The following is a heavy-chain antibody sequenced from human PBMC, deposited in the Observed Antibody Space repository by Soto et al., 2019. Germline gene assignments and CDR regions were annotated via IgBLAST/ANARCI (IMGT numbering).Heavy chain of an antibody. CDR2: ISYDGSNK. D-gene: IGHD1-26*01. J-gene: IGHJ4*02. CDR1: GFTFSSYG. CDR3: AKVVPSSPLRVGATEELAY. Sequence: GGSLRLSCAASGFTFSSYGMHWVRQAPGKGLDWVAVISYDGSNKYYADSVKGRFTISRDNSKNTLYLQMNSLRAEDTAVYYCAKVVPSSPLRVGATEELAYWGQGTLVTVSS. V-gene: IGHV3-30*18.